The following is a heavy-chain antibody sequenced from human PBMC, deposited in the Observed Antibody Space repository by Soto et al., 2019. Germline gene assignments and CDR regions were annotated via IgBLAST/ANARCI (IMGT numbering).Heavy chain of an antibody. CDR3: ARDTGSGPRVEPGIFEY. CDR1: GYAFTSYT. Sequence: QVQLVQSGAEVKKPGASVKVSCNPSGYAFTSYTMHWVRQAPGQGLEWMGWINADNGDSKYSQKFQARVTITRDTSASIAYMELSSLKSEYTAVYYCARDTGSGPRVEPGIFEYWGQGTLVTVSS. J-gene: IGHJ4*02. D-gene: IGHD1-26*01. CDR2: INADNGDS. V-gene: IGHV1-3*01.